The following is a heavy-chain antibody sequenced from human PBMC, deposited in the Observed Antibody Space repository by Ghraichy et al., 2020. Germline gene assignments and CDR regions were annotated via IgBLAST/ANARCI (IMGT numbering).Heavy chain of an antibody. J-gene: IGHJ6*03. V-gene: IGHV3-23*01. CDR1: GFTFSSYA. CDR2: ISGSGGST. CDR3: AKGSDDFWSGYSLNYYYYYMDV. D-gene: IGHD3-3*01. Sequence: LTCAAPGFTFSSYAMSWVRQAPGKGLEWVSAISGSGGSTYYADSVKGRFTISRDNSKNTLYLQMNSLRAEDTAVYYCAKGSDDFWSGYSLNYYYYYMDVWGKGTTVTVSS.